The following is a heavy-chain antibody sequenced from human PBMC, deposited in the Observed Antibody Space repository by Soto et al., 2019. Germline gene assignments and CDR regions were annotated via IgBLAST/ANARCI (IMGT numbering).Heavy chain of an antibody. CDR1: GFTFSSYW. CDR2: IKQDGSEK. J-gene: IGHJ6*03. V-gene: IGHV3-7*01. D-gene: IGHD2-15*01. CDR3: ARGSEGIYYYYMDV. Sequence: GGSLRLSCAASGFTFSSYWMSWVRQAPGKGLEWVANIKQDGSEKYYVDSVKGRFTISRDNAKNSLYLQMNSLRAEDTAVYYCARGSEGIYYYYMDVWGKGTTVTVSS.